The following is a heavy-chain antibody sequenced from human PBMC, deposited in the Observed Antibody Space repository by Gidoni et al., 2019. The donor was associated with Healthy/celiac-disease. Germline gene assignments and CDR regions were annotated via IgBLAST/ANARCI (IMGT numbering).Heavy chain of an antibody. D-gene: IGHD3-22*01. V-gene: IGHV2-5*02. CDR1: GFSLSTSGVG. CDR3: AHYSYYYDSSGYPDAFDI. CDR2: IYWDDDK. J-gene: IGHJ3*02. Sequence: QITLKESGPTLVKPTQTLTLTCTFSGFSLSTSGVGVGWIRQPPGKALEWLALIYWDDDKRYSPSLKSRLTITKDTSKNQVVLTMTSMDPVDTATYYCAHYSYYYDSSGYPDAFDIWGQGTMVTVSS.